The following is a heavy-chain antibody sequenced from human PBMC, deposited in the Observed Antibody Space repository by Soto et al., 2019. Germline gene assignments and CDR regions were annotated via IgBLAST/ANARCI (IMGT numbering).Heavy chain of an antibody. CDR1: GFTFSNAW. V-gene: IGHV3-15*07. CDR3: TTDLTLVPYGPDDAFDI. J-gene: IGHJ3*02. D-gene: IGHD2-2*01. Sequence: PGGSLRLSCAASGFTFSNAWMNWVRQAPGKGLEWVGRIKSKTDGGTTDYAAPVKGRFTISRDDSKNTLYLQMNSLKTEDTAVYYCTTDLTLVPYGPDDAFDIWGQGTIVTVSS. CDR2: IKSKTDGGTT.